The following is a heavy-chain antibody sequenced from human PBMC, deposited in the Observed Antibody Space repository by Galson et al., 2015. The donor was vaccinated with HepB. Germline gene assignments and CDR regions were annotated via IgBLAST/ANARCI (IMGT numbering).Heavy chain of an antibody. Sequence: QSGAEVKKPGESLRISCKGSGYSFTSYWISWVRQMPGKGLEWMGRIDPSDSYTNYAQKFQGRVTITADESTSTAYMELSSLRSEDTAVYYCASVKNSGSYYGDNYFDYWGQGTLVTVSS. CDR3: ASVKNSGSYYGDNYFDY. J-gene: IGHJ4*02. V-gene: IGHV5-10-1*01. CDR1: GYSFTSYW. D-gene: IGHD1-26*01. CDR2: IDPSDSYT.